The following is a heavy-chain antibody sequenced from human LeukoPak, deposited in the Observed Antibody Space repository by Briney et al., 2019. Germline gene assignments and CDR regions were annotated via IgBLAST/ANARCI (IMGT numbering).Heavy chain of an antibody. D-gene: IGHD6-13*01. CDR3: ARDGIAAAGTYRPYYHYMDV. V-gene: IGHV3-7*01. CDR2: IKQDGSEK. J-gene: IGHJ6*03. Sequence: GGSLRLSCAASGFTFSSYWMSWVRQAPGKGLEWVANIKQDGSEKNYVDSVKGRFTISRDNAKNSLYLQMNSLRAEDTAVYYCARDGIAAAGTYRPYYHYMDVWGKGTTVTVSS. CDR1: GFTFSSYW.